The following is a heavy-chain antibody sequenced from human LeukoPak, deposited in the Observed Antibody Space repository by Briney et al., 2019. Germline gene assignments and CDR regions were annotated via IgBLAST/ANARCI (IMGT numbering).Heavy chain of an antibody. Sequence: GGSLRLSCAASGFTFRDLYMGWVRQAPGKGLEWVGRITHKPHGYTTKYAASLEGRFTISRDDSQNSLYLQINSLKTEDTAIYYCTRENYEKLDSWGQGTLVTVSS. D-gene: IGHD1-7*01. CDR3: TRENYEKLDS. V-gene: IGHV3-72*01. CDR2: ITHKPHGYTT. CDR1: GFTFRDLY. J-gene: IGHJ4*02.